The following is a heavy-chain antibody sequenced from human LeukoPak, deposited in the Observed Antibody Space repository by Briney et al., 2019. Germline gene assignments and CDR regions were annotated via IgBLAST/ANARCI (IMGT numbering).Heavy chain of an antibody. V-gene: IGHV4-34*01. J-gene: IGHJ5*02. CDR1: GGSFSGYY. Sequence: SETLSLTCAVYGGSFSGYYWSWIRQPPGKGLEWIGEINHSGSTNYNPSLKSRVTISVDTSKNQFSLKLSSVTAADTAVYYCARQGYYGSGSAVFWFDPWGQGTLVTVSS. CDR3: ARQGYYGSGSAVFWFDP. D-gene: IGHD3-10*01. CDR2: INHSGST.